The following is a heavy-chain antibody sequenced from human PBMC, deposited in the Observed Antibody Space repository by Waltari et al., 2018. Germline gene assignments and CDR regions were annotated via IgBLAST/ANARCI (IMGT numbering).Heavy chain of an antibody. CDR3: SKSLDV. Sequence: EVQMVESGGGLVKPGGTLRRPCAASGSPCRNSWMDWGRQAPGKGLEWIANIKPDGSEKNYVDSVKGRFTISRDNTKNSLYLQMNSLRAEDTAVYYCSKSLDVWGPGTSVTVSS. V-gene: IGHV3-7*01. J-gene: IGHJ6*02. CDR1: GSPCRNSW. CDR2: IKPDGSEK.